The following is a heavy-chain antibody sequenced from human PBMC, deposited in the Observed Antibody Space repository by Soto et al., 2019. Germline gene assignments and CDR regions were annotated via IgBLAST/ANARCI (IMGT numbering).Heavy chain of an antibody. CDR2: IYYSGST. D-gene: IGHD2-21*02. CDR3: ARDRYCGGDCYYDHYYGMDV. CDR1: GGSVTSGSYY. Sequence: QVQLQESGPGLVKPSETLSLTCTVSGGSVTSGSYYWSWIRQPPGKGLEWIGYIYYSGSTNYNPSLERRVTTSVDTSKNQFSLKRSSVTAADTAVYFCARDRYCGGDCYYDHYYGMDVWGQGTTVTVSS. V-gene: IGHV4-61*01. J-gene: IGHJ6*02.